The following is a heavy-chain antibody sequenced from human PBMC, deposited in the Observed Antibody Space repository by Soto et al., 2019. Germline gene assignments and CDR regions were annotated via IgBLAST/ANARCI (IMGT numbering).Heavy chain of an antibody. CDR3: AKDPQRKGSSGWYLGLPFDY. J-gene: IGHJ4*02. V-gene: IGHV1-3*01. D-gene: IGHD6-19*01. CDR1: GYTFTSYA. CDR2: INAGNGNT. Sequence: ASVKVSCKASGYTFTSYAMHWVRQAPGQRLEWMGWINAGNGNTKYSQKFQGRVTITRDTSASTAYMELNSLRAEDTAVYYCAKDPQRKGSSGWYLGLPFDYWGQGTLVTVSS.